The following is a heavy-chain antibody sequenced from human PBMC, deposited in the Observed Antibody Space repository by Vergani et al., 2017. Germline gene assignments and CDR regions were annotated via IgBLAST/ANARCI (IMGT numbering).Heavy chain of an antibody. J-gene: IGHJ6*02. Sequence: EVQLVPSGAEVKKPGATMKISCKVSGYTFTDHYMHWVQQAPGKGLEWMGLVDPEDGETIYAEKFKGRVTIAADTSTDTAHLELSSLRSEDTAVYYCATPQTVTTGGMEVWGQGTTVSVSS. CDR1: GYTFTDHY. D-gene: IGHD4-17*01. CDR2: VDPEDGET. V-gene: IGHV1-69-2*01. CDR3: ATPQTVTTGGMEV.